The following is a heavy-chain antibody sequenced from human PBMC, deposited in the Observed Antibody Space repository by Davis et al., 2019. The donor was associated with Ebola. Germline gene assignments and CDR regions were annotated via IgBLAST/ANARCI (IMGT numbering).Heavy chain of an antibody. Sequence: SVTVSCQPSRYTFTHYAMHWVRPAPGQRLEWMGWINAANGNTKYSQNFQGRVTITRDTSATTAYMELRSLRSEDTAVYYCARVPTGTTFRMDVWGQGTTVTVSS. CDR1: RYTFTHYA. V-gene: IGHV1-3*01. CDR3: ARVPTGTTFRMDV. CDR2: INAANGNT. J-gene: IGHJ6*02. D-gene: IGHD1-7*01.